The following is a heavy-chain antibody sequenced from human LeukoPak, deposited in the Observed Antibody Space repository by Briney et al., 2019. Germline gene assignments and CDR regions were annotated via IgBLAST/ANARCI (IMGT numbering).Heavy chain of an antibody. Sequence: GGSLRLSCAASGFTFSSYAMHWVRQAPGKGLEYVSAISSNGGSTYYANSVKGRFTISRDNSKNTLYLQMSSLRAEDTAVYYCATRLLVRAMAFDIWGQGTMVTVSS. CDR3: ATRLLVRAMAFDI. V-gene: IGHV3-64*01. D-gene: IGHD2-15*01. CDR2: ISSNGGST. J-gene: IGHJ3*02. CDR1: GFTFSSYA.